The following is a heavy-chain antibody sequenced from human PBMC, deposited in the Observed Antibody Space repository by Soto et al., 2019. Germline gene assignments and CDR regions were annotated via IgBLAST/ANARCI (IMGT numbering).Heavy chain of an antibody. V-gene: IGHV3-30*18. J-gene: IGHJ6*03. CDR3: AKACGSSSWYVNRFGYYYYYMDV. CDR1: GFTFSSYG. D-gene: IGHD6-13*01. CDR2: ISYDGSNK. Sequence: QVQLVESGGGVVQPGRSLRLSCAASGFTFSSYGMHWVRQAPGKGLEWVAVISYDGSNKYYADSVKGRFTISRDNSKNTLYLQMNSLRAEDTAVYYCAKACGSSSWYVNRFGYYYYYMDVWGKGTTVTVSS.